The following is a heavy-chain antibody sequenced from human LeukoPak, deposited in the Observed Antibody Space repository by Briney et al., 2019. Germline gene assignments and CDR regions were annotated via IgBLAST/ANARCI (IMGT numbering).Heavy chain of an antibody. CDR3: ASHISTWYRLSRDY. J-gene: IGHJ4*02. V-gene: IGHV3-21*01. D-gene: IGHD6-13*01. CDR2: ISSSSSYI. CDR1: GFTFSSYS. Sequence: PGGSLRLSCVASGFTFSSYSMNWVRQAPGKGLEWVASISSSSSYIYYADSLKGRFTISRDNAKNSLYLQMNSLRAEDTGVYYCASHISTWYRLSRDYWGQGTLVTVSS.